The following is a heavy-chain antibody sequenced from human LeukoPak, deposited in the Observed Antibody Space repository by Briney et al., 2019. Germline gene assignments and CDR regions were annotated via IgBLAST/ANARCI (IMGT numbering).Heavy chain of an antibody. Sequence: SVKVSCKASGFTFTSSAMQWVRQARGQRLEWIGWIVVGSGSTSYAQKFQGRVTMTRDTSTSTVYMELSSLRSEDTAVYYCARALGYCSSTSCPYYFDYWGQGTLVTVSS. J-gene: IGHJ4*02. CDR2: IVVGSGST. CDR3: ARALGYCSSTSCPYYFDY. V-gene: IGHV1-58*02. CDR1: GFTFTSSA. D-gene: IGHD2-2*01.